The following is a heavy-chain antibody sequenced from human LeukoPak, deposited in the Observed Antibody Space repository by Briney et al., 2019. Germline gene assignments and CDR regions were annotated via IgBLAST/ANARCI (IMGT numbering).Heavy chain of an antibody. CDR3: AREWGYSYGTGYLDY. D-gene: IGHD5-18*01. V-gene: IGHV4-59*01. CDR2: ICYSGSN. Sequence: PSETLSLTCTVSGDSIRSYCWSWLRQPPGKGLDWIGSICYSGSNNYNPSLKSRVTISIDTSKNQFSLKLSSVTAADTAVYYCAREWGYSYGTGYLDYWGQGTLVTVSS. J-gene: IGHJ4*02. CDR1: GDSIRSYC.